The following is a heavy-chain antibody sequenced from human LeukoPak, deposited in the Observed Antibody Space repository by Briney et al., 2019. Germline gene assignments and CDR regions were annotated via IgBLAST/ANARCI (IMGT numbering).Heavy chain of an antibody. D-gene: IGHD3-10*01. J-gene: IGHJ4*02. CDR2: TYYRSKWYN. CDR3: ARNRYYYGSGSYSHFDY. Sequence: SQTLSLTCAISGDSVSTNSAARNWIRQSPSRGLEWLGRTYYRSKWYNDYAVSVKSRITINPDTSKNQFSLQLNSVTPEDTAVYYCARNRYYYGSGSYSHFDYWGQGTLVTVSS. V-gene: IGHV6-1*01. CDR1: GDSVSTNSAA.